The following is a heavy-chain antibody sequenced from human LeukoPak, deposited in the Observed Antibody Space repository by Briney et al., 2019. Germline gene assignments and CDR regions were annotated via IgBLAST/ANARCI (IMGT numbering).Heavy chain of an antibody. CDR1: GGTFSKYT. D-gene: IGHD3-10*01. J-gene: IGHJ5*02. V-gene: IGHV1-46*01. CDR2: INPSGGST. Sequence: ASVKVSCKASGGTFSKYTISWVRQRPGQGLEWMGIINPSGGSTSYAQKFQGRVTMTRDTSTSTVYMELSSLRSEDTAVYYCARDQFGESGFDPWGQGTLVTVSS. CDR3: ARDQFGESGFDP.